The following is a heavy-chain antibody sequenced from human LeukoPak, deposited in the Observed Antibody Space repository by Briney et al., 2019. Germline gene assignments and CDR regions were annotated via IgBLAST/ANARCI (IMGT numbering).Heavy chain of an antibody. J-gene: IGHJ1*01. D-gene: IGHD3-22*01. V-gene: IGHV3-20*04. Sequence: GGSLRLSCAVSGFTFDDYGMSWVRQAPGKGLEWVSGINWNGGSIGYADSVKGRFTISRDNAKNSLYLQMNSLRAEDTALYYCASASSGYGLSIWGQGTLVTVSS. CDR1: GFTFDDYG. CDR2: INWNGGSI. CDR3: ASASSGYGLSI.